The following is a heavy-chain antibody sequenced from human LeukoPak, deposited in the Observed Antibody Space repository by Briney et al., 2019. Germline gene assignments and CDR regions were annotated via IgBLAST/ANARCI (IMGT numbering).Heavy chain of an antibody. CDR2: IYYSGST. V-gene: IGHV4-39*01. J-gene: IGHJ3*02. CDR1: GGSISSSSYY. D-gene: IGHD1-14*01. Sequence: KPSETLSLTCTVSGGSISSSSYYWGWIRQPPGKGLEWIGSIYYSGSTYYNPSLKSRVAISVDTSKNQFSLKLSSVTAADTAVYYCARHRDRAGDAFDIWGQGTMVTVSS. CDR3: ARHRDRAGDAFDI.